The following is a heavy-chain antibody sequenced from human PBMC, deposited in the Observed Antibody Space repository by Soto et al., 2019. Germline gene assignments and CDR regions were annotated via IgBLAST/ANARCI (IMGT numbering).Heavy chain of an antibody. D-gene: IGHD2-21*02. CDR2: LSFDGTAE. CDR3: ARVATRLQSMEVLEY. J-gene: IGHJ4*02. V-gene: IGHV3-30*03. Sequence: QVQLVESGGXVVQPGTSLRLSCKASGFIFRDYLIHWVRQAPGKGLEWLAVLSFDGTAEYYADSTRGRFTISRDIPKSTTYLVINNVRREDTAMYYCARVATRLQSMEVLEYWGQGTLVTVPS. CDR1: GFIFRDYL.